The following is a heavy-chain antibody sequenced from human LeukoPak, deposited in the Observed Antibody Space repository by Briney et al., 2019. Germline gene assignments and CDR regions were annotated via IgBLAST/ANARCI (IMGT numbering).Heavy chain of an antibody. Sequence: GGSLRLSCAASGFTFSSYGMHWVRQAPGKGLEWVAVISYDGSNKYYADSVKGRFTISRDNSKNTLYLQMNSLGAEDTALYYCARGWNTTPRSGFDIWGLGTMVTVSS. D-gene: IGHD1/OR15-1a*01. CDR1: GFTFSSYG. CDR3: ARGWNTTPRSGFDI. CDR2: ISYDGSNK. V-gene: IGHV3-30*03. J-gene: IGHJ3*02.